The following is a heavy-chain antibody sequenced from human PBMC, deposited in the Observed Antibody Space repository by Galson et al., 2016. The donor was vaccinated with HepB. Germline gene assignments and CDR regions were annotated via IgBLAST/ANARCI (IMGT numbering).Heavy chain of an antibody. CDR1: GFTFDDYT. CDR3: AKALMYDYDSSGWALDQ. D-gene: IGHD3-22*01. CDR2: IGWDGNRR. J-gene: IGHJ4*02. Sequence: SLRLSCAASGFTFDDYTMHWVRQAPGKGLEWVSLIGWDGNRRDYADSAKGRFVISIDNRKNYLYLEMNSLRTEDTALYYCAKALMYDYDSSGWALDQWGRGTLVSVSS. V-gene: IGHV3-43*01.